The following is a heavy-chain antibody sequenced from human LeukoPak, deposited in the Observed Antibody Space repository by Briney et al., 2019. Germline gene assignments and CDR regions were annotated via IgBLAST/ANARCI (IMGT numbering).Heavy chain of an antibody. CDR2: IYYSGST. CDR1: GGSISSYY. J-gene: IGHJ4*02. CDR3: ARVSAAAGTHYFDY. Sequence: SETLSLTCTVSGGSISSYYWSWIRQPPGKGLEWIGYIYYSGSTNYNPSLKSRVTISVDMSKNQFSLKLSSVTAADTAVYYCARVSAAAGTHYFDYWGQGTLVTVSS. D-gene: IGHD6-13*01. V-gene: IGHV4-59*01.